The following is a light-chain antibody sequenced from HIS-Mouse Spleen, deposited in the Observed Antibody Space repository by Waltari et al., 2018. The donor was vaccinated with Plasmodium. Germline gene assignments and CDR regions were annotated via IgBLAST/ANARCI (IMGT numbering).Light chain of an antibody. J-gene: IGLJ3*02. CDR2: QDG. V-gene: IGLV3-27*01. CDR1: VLAKKY. Sequence: SYELTQPSSVSVSPGQTARITCSGDVLAKKYARWFQQKPGPAPVLVISQDGGRPSGVPEPFSGSSSGTTVTLTISGAQVEDEADYYCYSAADNNRVFGGGTKLTVL. CDR3: YSAADNNRV.